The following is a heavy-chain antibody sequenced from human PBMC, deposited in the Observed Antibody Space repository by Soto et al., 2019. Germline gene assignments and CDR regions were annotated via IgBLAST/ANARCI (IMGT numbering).Heavy chain of an antibody. V-gene: IGHV1-46*01. CDR1: GYTFTHYY. CDR3: ARDLAAGDH. CDR2: INPASTST. D-gene: IGHD6-13*01. J-gene: IGHJ4*02. Sequence: QVQLVQSGAEVKKPGASVKVSCRTSGYTFTHYYIHWVRQAPGQGLEWLGIINPASTSTNYAQEFQGRVPLTMDTSPTTVYMELSGLRTEDTAFFYCARDLAAGDHWGQGTLVTVSS.